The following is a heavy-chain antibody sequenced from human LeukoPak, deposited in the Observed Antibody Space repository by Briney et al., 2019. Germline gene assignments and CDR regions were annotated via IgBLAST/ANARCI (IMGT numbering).Heavy chain of an antibody. Sequence: PSQTLSLTCTVSGGCISSGSYYWSWIRQPAGKGLEWIGRIYTSGNTNYNPSLKSRVTISVDTSKNQFSLKLSSVTAADTAVYYCARVVEYYGLPNDYWGQGTLVTVSS. CDR2: IYTSGNT. D-gene: IGHD2/OR15-2a*01. CDR3: ARVVEYYGLPNDY. V-gene: IGHV4-61*02. J-gene: IGHJ4*02. CDR1: GGCISSGSYY.